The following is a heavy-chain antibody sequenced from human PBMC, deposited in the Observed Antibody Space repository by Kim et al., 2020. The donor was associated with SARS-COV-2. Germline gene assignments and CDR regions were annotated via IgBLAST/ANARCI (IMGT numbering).Heavy chain of an antibody. D-gene: IGHD4-17*01. Sequence: GGSLRLSCAASGFTFSSYSMNWVRQAPGKGLEWVSSISSSSSYIYYADSVKGRFTISRDNAKNSLYLQMNSLRAEDMAVYYCARDTSYGDYYFDYWGQGTLVTVSS. J-gene: IGHJ4*02. CDR1: GFTFSSYS. CDR3: ARDTSYGDYYFDY. CDR2: ISSSSSYI. V-gene: IGHV3-21*01.